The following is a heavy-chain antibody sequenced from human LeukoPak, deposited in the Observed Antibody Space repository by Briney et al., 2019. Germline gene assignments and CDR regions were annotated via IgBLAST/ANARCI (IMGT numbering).Heavy chain of an antibody. CDR1: GGSFSAHY. Sequence: SETLSLTCVVSGGSFSAHYWSWIRQPPGMGLEWIGEINHSGSTNYNPSLKSRATMSVDTSKNQFSLKLSSVNAADTAVYYCARYFTFDSSGYYYTFDYWGQGTLVTVSS. CDR3: ARYFTFDSSGYYYTFDY. V-gene: IGHV4-34*01. CDR2: INHSGST. J-gene: IGHJ4*02. D-gene: IGHD3-22*01.